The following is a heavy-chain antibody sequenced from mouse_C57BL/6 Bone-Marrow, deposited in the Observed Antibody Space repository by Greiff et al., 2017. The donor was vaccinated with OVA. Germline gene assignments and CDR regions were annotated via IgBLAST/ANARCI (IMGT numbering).Heavy chain of an antibody. CDR3: ASEYYGSSRYYAMDY. Sequence: EVKLMESGPGLVKPSQSLSLTCSVTGYSITSGYYWNWIRQFPGNKLEWMGYISYDGSNNYNPSLKNRISITRDTSKNQFFLKLNSVTTEDTATYYCASEYYGSSRYYAMDYWGQGTSVTVSS. V-gene: IGHV3-6*01. CDR2: ISYDGSN. J-gene: IGHJ4*01. CDR1: GYSITSGYY. D-gene: IGHD1-1*01.